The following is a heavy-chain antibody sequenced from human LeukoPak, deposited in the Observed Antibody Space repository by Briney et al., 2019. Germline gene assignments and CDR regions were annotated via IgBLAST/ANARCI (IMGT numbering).Heavy chain of an antibody. Sequence: SSETLSRTCAVYGGSFSAYYWSWIRQPPGKGLEWIGEINHSGSTNYNPSLKSRVTISVDTSKNQFSLNLSSVTAADTAVYYCARGDYYGSGRLRYFDLWGRGTLVTVSS. V-gene: IGHV4-34*01. CDR1: GGSFSAYY. CDR3: ARGDYYGSGRLRYFDL. CDR2: INHSGST. J-gene: IGHJ2*01. D-gene: IGHD3-10*01.